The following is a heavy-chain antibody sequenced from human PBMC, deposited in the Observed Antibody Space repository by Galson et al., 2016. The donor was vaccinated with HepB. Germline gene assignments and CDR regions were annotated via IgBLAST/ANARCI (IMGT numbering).Heavy chain of an antibody. CDR3: ARGRGVDV. V-gene: IGHV3-7*03. CDR2: IKQDGSEK. CDR1: GFTFSSYS. J-gene: IGHJ6*02. Sequence: SLRLSCAASGFTFSSYSMTWVRQAPRKGLEWVANIKQDGSEKYYVDSVKGRFTISRDNAKNSLYLQMNSLRGEDTAVYYCARGRGVDVWGQGTTVTVSS.